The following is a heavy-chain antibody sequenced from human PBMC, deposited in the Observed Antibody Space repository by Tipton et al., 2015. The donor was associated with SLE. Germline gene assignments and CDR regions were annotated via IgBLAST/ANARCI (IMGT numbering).Heavy chain of an antibody. CDR2: TYYRSKWYN. V-gene: IGHV6-1*01. CDR3: ARNIEQWPVRRDWYFDL. CDR1: GDSVSSNSAA. J-gene: IGHJ2*01. D-gene: IGHD6-19*01. Sequence: GLVKPSQTLSLTCAISGDSVSSNSAALYWIRQSPSRGLEWLGRTYYRSKWYNDYAVSVKSRITINPETSKNQFSLQLNSVTPEDTAVYYCARNIEQWPVRRDWYFDLWGRGTLVIVSS.